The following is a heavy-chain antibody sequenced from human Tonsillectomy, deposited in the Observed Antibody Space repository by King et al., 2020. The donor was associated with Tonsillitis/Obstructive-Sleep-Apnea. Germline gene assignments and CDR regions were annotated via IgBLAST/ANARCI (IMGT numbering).Heavy chain of an antibody. CDR1: GGSISSYY. CDR3: ARHPGYRFEHNPFDY. D-gene: IGHD5-18*01. CDR2: IYYSGST. J-gene: IGHJ4*02. Sequence: VQLQESGPGLVKPSETLSLTCTVSGGSISSYYWSWIRQPPGKGLEWIGYIYYSGSTNYNPSLKSRVTISVDTSKNQFSLKLSSVTAADTAVYYCARHPGYRFEHNPFDYWGQGTLVTVSS. V-gene: IGHV4-59*08.